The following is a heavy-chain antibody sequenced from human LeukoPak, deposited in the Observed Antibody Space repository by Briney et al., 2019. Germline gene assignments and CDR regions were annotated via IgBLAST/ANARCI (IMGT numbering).Heavy chain of an antibody. D-gene: IGHD5-24*01. CDR3: AKGSGSAPTYKLDY. CDR1: GFTFSSYA. CDR2: ISGSGGST. J-gene: IGHJ4*02. Sequence: GGSLRLSCAASGFTFSSYAMSWVRQAPGKGLEWVSAISGSGGSTYYADSVKGRFTISRDNSKNTLYLQMNSLRAEDTAVYYCAKGSGSAPTYKLDYWGQGTLVTVSS. V-gene: IGHV3-23*01.